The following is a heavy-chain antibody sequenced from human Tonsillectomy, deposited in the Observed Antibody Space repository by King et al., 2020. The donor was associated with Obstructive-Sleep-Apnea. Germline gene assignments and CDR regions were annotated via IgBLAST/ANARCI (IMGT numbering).Heavy chain of an antibody. V-gene: IGHV1-2*04. Sequence: VQLVESGAEVKKPGASVKVSCKASGYTFTGYYMHWVRQAPGKGLEWMGVINPNRGGTNYAQKFKGWVTMTRDTSISTAYMERSRLGSDDTAVYYCARDFLGCSSTSCHPRYYYYGMDVWGQGTTVTVSS. CDR3: ARDFLGCSSTSCHPRYYYYGMDV. CDR1: GYTFTGYY. CDR2: INPNRGGT. D-gene: IGHD2-2*01. J-gene: IGHJ6*02.